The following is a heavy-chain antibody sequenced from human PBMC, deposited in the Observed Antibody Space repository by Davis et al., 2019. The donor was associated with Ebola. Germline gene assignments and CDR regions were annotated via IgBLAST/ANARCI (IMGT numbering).Heavy chain of an antibody. D-gene: IGHD1-26*01. CDR3: ARGGSGSYMYYFDY. V-gene: IGHV3-30*04. J-gene: IGHJ4*02. CDR2: ISYDGSKK. Sequence: GGSLRLSCAASGFTFTSFAMHWVRQAPGKGLEWVAAISYDGSKKDYADSVKGRLTISRDNSNNMVDLQLNSLRAEDTAVYYCARGGSGSYMYYFDYWGQGTLVT. CDR1: GFTFTSFA.